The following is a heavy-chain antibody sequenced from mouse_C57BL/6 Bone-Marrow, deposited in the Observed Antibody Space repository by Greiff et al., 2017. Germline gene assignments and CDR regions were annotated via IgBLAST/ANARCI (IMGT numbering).Heavy chain of an antibody. V-gene: IGHV1-85*01. CDR3: ARGPGSSLDY. Sequence: QVQLKESVPELVKPGASVKLSCKASGYTFTSYDINWVKQRPGQGLEWIGWIYPRDGSTKYNEKFKGKATLTVDTSSSTAYMELHSLTSEDSAVYFCARGPGSSLDYWGQGTTLTVSS. CDR1: GYTFTSYD. D-gene: IGHD1-1*01. J-gene: IGHJ2*01. CDR2: IYPRDGST.